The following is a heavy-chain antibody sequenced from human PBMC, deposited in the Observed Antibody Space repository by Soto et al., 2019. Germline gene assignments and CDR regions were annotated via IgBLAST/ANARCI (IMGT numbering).Heavy chain of an antibody. D-gene: IGHD2-2*01. CDR3: XXXXXFCSSPSCXGXXXXXP. CDR2: MFYTGTT. CDR1: GGSISSGDYY. Sequence: QVQLQESGPGLVKPSQTLSLTCSVSGGSISSGDYYWSWIRQPPGKGLEWIGNMFYTGTTYYNPSLKSRITXSMDTSKNHFSLRLTSVTAADTAEYXXXXXXXFCSSPSCXGXXXXXPWGQ. J-gene: IGHJ5*02. V-gene: IGHV4-30-4*01.